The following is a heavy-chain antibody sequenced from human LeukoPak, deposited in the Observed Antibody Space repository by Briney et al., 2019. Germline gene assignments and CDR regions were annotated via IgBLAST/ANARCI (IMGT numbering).Heavy chain of an antibody. CDR1: GFTFSSYA. D-gene: IGHD6-13*01. CDR3: AKDRRAAAVAEYFQH. Sequence: GGSLRLSCAASGFTFSSYAMGWVRQAPGKGLEWVSAISGSGGSTYYADSVKGRFTISRDNSKNTLYLQMNSLRAEDTAVYYCAKDRRAAAVAEYFQHWGQGTLVTVSS. CDR2: ISGSGGST. J-gene: IGHJ1*01. V-gene: IGHV3-23*01.